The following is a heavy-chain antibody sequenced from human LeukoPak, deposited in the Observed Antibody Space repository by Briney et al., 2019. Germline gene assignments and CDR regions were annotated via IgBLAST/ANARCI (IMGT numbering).Heavy chain of an antibody. J-gene: IGHJ3*02. V-gene: IGHV3-30-3*01. CDR2: ISYHGSNK. CDR1: GFTFSTYT. D-gene: IGHD3-9*01. Sequence: PGGSLRLSCAASGFTFSTYTMHWVRQAPGKGLEWVAVISYHGSNKYYADSVKGRFTISRDNSKNTLYLQMNSLRAEDTAVYYCAREFSLTGYDAFDIWGQGTMVTVSS. CDR3: AREFSLTGYDAFDI.